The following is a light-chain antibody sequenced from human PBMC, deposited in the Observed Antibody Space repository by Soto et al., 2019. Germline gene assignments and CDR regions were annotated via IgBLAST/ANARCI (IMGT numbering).Light chain of an antibody. CDR1: SSDVRAYDY. CDR2: DVV. V-gene: IGLV2-14*01. Sequence: QSALTQPASVSGSPGQSITISCSGTSSDVRAYDYVSWYQQHPGKAPKLMIYDVVNGPSGVSSRFSRSKSGNTASLTISGLQAGDEAVYYCSSYTNSGTRVFGGGTKLTVL. CDR3: SSYTNSGTRV. J-gene: IGLJ2*01.